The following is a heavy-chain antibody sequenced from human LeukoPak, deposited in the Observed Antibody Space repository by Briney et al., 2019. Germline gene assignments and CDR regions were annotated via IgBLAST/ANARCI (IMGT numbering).Heavy chain of an antibody. CDR2: ITTYNVNT. CDR3: ARLSPPIASFCSGGTCYPGGFDP. V-gene: IGHV1-18*01. CDR1: GYTFTSYG. Sequence: ASVKVSCKASGYTFTSYGITWVRQAPGQGLEWMGWITTYNVNTYYAQNFQGRVTMTADTSTSTAYMEVRSLRSDDTAVYYCARLSPPIASFCSGGTCYPGGFDPWGQGTLVTVSS. D-gene: IGHD2-15*01. J-gene: IGHJ5*02.